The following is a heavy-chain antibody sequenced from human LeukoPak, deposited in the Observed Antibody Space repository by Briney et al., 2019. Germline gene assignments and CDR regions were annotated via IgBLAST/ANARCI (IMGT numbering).Heavy chain of an antibody. J-gene: IGHJ3*02. D-gene: IGHD2-21*02. Sequence: SETLSLTCTVSGCSISSYYWSWIRQPPGKGLEWIGYIYYSGSTNYNPSLKSRVTISVDASKNQFSLKLSSVTAADTAVYYCARAVYCGGDCYSGAFDIWGQGTMVTVSS. CDR3: ARAVYCGGDCYSGAFDI. CDR1: GCSISSYY. CDR2: IYYSGST. V-gene: IGHV4-59*01.